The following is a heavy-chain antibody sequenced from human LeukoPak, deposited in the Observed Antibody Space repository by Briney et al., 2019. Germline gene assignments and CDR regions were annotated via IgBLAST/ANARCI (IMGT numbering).Heavy chain of an antibody. CDR2: ITSSSSYI. CDR1: GFTFNTYN. Sequence: MAGGSLRLSCVASGFTFNTYNMNWVRQAPGKGLEWVSSITSSSSYIYYADSVKGRFTISRGNAKSSLYLQMNSLRDEDTAVYYCARDPYSGNYGDYYYYYMDVWGKGTTVTISS. D-gene: IGHD1-26*01. CDR3: ARDPYSGNYGDYYYYYMDV. J-gene: IGHJ6*03. V-gene: IGHV3-21*01.